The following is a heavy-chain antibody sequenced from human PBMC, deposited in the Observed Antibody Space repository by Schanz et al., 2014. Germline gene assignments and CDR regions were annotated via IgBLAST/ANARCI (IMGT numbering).Heavy chain of an antibody. CDR3: ATCSGGTCHAKPVLDN. J-gene: IGHJ4*02. CDR2: ISPLLGVA. CDR1: GGTFVTFF. D-gene: IGHD2-15*01. V-gene: IGHV1-69*04. Sequence: QVHLVQSGAEVKEPGSSVKVSCKPSGGTFVTFFFTWLRQAPGQGPQWMGRISPLLGVANYAQEFQGRLTITADTSTSTAYMELSSLRSEDTAVYYCATCSGGTCHAKPVLDNWGQGTLVTVSS.